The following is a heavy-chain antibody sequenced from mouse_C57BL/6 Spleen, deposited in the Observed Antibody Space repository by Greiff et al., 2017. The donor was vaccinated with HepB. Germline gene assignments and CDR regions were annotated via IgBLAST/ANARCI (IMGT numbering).Heavy chain of an antibody. CDR3: ASWGYYGSSFYFDY. CDR2: IYPGDGDT. J-gene: IGHJ2*01. V-gene: IGHV1-80*01. CDR1: GYAFSSYW. Sequence: QVQLQQSGAELVKPGASVKISCKASGYAFSSYWMNWVKQRPGKGLEWIGQIYPGDGDTNYNGKFKGKATLTADKSSSTAYMQLSSLTSEDSAVYFCASWGYYGSSFYFDYWGQGTTLTVSS. D-gene: IGHD1-1*01.